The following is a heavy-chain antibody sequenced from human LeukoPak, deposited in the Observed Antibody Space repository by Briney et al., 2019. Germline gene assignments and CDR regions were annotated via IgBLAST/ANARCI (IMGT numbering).Heavy chain of an antibody. CDR2: MNPNSGNT. J-gene: IGHJ6*02. CDR1: GYTFTSYD. V-gene: IGHV1-8*01. Sequence: ASVTVSCKASGYTFTSYDINWVRQATGQGLEWMGWMNPNSGNTGYAQKFQGRVTMTRNASISTAYTELSSLRSEDTAVYYCARGLSSRGTTVLYYYYYYGMDVWGQGTTVTVSS. D-gene: IGHD4-17*01. CDR3: ARGLSSRGTTVLYYYYYYGMDV.